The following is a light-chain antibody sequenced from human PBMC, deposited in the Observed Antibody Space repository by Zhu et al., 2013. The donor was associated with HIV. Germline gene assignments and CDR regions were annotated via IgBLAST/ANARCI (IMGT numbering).Light chain of an antibody. CDR1: RVGNKY. Sequence: SYDLTQTPSVSVSPGQEATFNCSGERVGNKYVSWYQQRPGQSPLLVIYQDDQRPAGIPERFSGSNSGNTATLTITRTQTMDEADYYCQAWDSSFVIFGGGTKLTVL. J-gene: IGLJ2*01. CDR2: QDD. V-gene: IGLV3-1*01. CDR3: QAWDSSFVI.